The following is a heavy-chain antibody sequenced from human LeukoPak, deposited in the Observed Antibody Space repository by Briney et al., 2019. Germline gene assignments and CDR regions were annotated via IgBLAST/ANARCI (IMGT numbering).Heavy chain of an antibody. D-gene: IGHD4/OR15-4a*01. CDR3: ARARVLTDVDY. CDR2: ISAYNGNT. J-gene: IGHJ4*02. V-gene: IGHV1-18*01. Sequence: ASVKVSCKASGYTFTSYDINWVRQATGQGLEWMGWISAYNGNTNYAQKLQGRVTMTTDTSTSTAYMGLRSLRSDDTAVYYCARARVLTDVDYWGQGTLVTVSS. CDR1: GYTFTSYD.